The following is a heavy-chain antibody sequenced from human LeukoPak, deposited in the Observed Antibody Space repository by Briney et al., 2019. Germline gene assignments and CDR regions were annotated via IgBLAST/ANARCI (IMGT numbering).Heavy chain of an antibody. CDR1: GFTFSSYS. CDR2: ISSSSSTI. J-gene: IGHJ3*02. V-gene: IGHV3-48*01. CDR3: ARSTRVDAFDI. Sequence: GGSLRLSCAASGFTFSSYSMNWVRQAPGKGLEWVSYISSSSSTIYYADSVKGRFTISRDNAKNSLYLQMNSLRAEDTAVYYCARSTRVDAFDIWGQGTMVTVSS.